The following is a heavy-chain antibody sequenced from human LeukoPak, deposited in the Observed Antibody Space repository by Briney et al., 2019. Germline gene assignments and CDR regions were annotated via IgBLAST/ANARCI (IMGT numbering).Heavy chain of an antibody. J-gene: IGHJ6*03. V-gene: IGHV1-69*05. CDR2: IIPIFGTA. Sequence: ASVKVSCKASGGTFSSYAISWVRRAPGQGLEWMGRIIPIFGTANYAQKFQGRVTITTDESTSTAYMELSSLRSEDTAVYYCARCAIFGVVQRPGGYYYYYMDVWGKGTTVTVSS. D-gene: IGHD3-3*01. CDR3: ARCAIFGVVQRPGGYYYYYMDV. CDR1: GGTFSSYA.